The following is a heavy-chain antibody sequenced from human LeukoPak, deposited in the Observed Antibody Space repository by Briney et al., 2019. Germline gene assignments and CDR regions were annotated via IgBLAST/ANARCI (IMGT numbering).Heavy chain of an antibody. CDR3: ARDQGYSIAARAFDI. V-gene: IGHV1-46*01. CDR1: GYTFTSYY. Sequence: GASVKVSCKASGYTFTSYYMHWVRQAPGQGLEWMGIINPSGGSTSYAQKFQGRVTMTRDMSTSTVYMELSSLRSEDTAVYYCARDQGYSIAARAFDIWGQGTMVTVSS. CDR2: INPSGGST. D-gene: IGHD1-26*01. J-gene: IGHJ3*02.